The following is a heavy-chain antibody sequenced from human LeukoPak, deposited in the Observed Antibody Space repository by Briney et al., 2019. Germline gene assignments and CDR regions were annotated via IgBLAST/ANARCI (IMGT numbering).Heavy chain of an antibody. J-gene: IGHJ4*02. CDR1: GYTFTSYA. CDR3: ARDLRGPLDRHYFDY. D-gene: IGHD2-2*03. V-gene: IGHV1-3*01. Sequence: ASVKVSCKASGYTFTSYAMHWLRQAPGQRLEWMGWINAGNGNTKYSQKFQGRVTITRDTSASTAYMELSSLRSEDTAVYYCARDLRGPLDRHYFDYWGQGTLVTVSS. CDR2: INAGNGNT.